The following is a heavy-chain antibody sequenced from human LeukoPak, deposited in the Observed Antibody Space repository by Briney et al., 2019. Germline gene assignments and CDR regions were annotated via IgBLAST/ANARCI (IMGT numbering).Heavy chain of an antibody. CDR3: ARQGAGGRAFDI. J-gene: IGHJ3*02. CDR2: IYYSGST. D-gene: IGHD1-26*01. Sequence: PSETLSLTCTVSGGSLSSSSDYWGWIRQPPGKGLEGIGSIYYSGSTYYNPSLKSRVTISVDTSKNQFSLRLSSVTAADTAIYYCARQGAGGRAFDIWGQGTMVTVSS. CDR1: GGSLSSSSDY. V-gene: IGHV4-39*01.